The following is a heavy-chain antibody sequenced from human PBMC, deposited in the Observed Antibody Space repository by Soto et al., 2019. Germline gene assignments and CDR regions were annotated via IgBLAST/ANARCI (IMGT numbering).Heavy chain of an antibody. CDR3: ATCRTGTTWDDFDI. D-gene: IGHD1-7*01. V-gene: IGHV1-69*01. Sequence: QVQLVQSGAEVKKPGSSVNVSCKASGGTFSSYAISWVRQAPGQGLEWMGGIIPIFGTANYAQKFQGRVTDTADESTSTAYMELSSLRSEDAAVYYCATCRTGTTWDDFDIWGQGTMVTVSS. CDR1: GGTFSSYA. J-gene: IGHJ3*02. CDR2: IIPIFGTA.